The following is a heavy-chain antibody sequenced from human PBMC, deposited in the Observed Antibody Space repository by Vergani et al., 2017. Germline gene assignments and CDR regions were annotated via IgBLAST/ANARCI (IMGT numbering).Heavy chain of an antibody. CDR3: GVIMVLSPRPDNWFDS. D-gene: IGHD3-16*02. V-gene: IGHV4-38-2*02. Sequence: QIQLQESGPGLVKPSETLSLTCSVSGYSISRGFYWAWLRQTPEKGLEWIGGMFHTGEASNSPSLQSRVAFSMDTSKNQFSLQLTSVTAADTAVYFCGVIMVLSPRPDNWFDSWGRGTLVTVSS. CDR2: MFHTGEA. CDR1: GYSISRGFY. J-gene: IGHJ5*01.